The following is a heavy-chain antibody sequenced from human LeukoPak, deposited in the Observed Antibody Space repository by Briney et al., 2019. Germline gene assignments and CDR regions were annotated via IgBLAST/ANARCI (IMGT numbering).Heavy chain of an antibody. CDR2: IKQDGSEK. Sequence: GGSLRLSXAASGFPFSTYNMNWVRQAPGKGLQWVANIKQDGSEKRYVDSVEGRFTISRDNAKNSLYLQMNSLRVEDAAVYYCARAPGAAAIDYWGQGTQVTVSS. J-gene: IGHJ4*02. V-gene: IGHV3-7*01. CDR1: GFPFSTYN. CDR3: ARAPGAAAIDY. D-gene: IGHD2-2*01.